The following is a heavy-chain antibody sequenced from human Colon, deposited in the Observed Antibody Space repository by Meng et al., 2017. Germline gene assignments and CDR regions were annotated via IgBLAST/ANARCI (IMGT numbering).Heavy chain of an antibody. CDR2: INHSGST. D-gene: IGHD3-10*01. CDR3: ARGKAYGSGSSPPYFDY. V-gene: IGHV4-34*01. CDR1: GGSFSGYY. J-gene: IGHJ4*02. Sequence: SETLSLTCAVYGGSFSGYYWSWIRQPPGKGLEWIGEINHSGSTNYNPSLKSRVTISVDTSKNQFSLKLSSVTAADTAAYYCARGKAYGSGSSPPYFDYWGQGTLVTVSS.